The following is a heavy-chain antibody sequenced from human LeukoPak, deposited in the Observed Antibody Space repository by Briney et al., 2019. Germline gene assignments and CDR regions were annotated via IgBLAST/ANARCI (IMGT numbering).Heavy chain of an antibody. J-gene: IGHJ4*02. CDR3: VADWPGGFYPIDH. D-gene: IGHD1-26*01. CDR1: GFAFNTAW. V-gene: IGHV3-15*01. Sequence: PGGSLRLSCAASGFAFNTAWMTWVRQAPGKGLEWVGRIKSKADGETTHYTAPVKGRFIISRDDSKNTLHLQMNSLKTEDTAVYYAVADWPGGFYPIDHCGQGNLVTVSS. CDR2: IKSKADGETT.